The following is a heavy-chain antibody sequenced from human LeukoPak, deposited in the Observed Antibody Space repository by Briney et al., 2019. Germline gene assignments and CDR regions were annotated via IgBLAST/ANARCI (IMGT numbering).Heavy chain of an antibody. CDR2: ISAYNGNT. Sequence: ASVKVSCKASGYTFTSYGISWVPQAPGQGLEWMGWISAYNGNTNYAQKLQGRVTMTTDTSTSTAYMELRSLRSDDTAVYYCARARGYYDSSGYCFAYWGQGTLVTVSS. D-gene: IGHD3-22*01. V-gene: IGHV1-18*01. J-gene: IGHJ4*02. CDR3: ARARGYYDSSGYCFAY. CDR1: GYTFTSYG.